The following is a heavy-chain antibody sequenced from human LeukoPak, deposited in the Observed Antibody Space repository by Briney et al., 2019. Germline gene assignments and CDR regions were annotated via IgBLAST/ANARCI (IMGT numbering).Heavy chain of an antibody. Sequence: SETLSLTCTVSGGSISSYYWTWIRQPPGKGLEWIGYIYYSGSTNYNPSLTSRVTISVDTSKNQFSLKLSSATAADTAVYYCARDSSSWYWFDPWGQGTPVTVSS. CDR2: IYYSGST. V-gene: IGHV4-59*12. D-gene: IGHD6-13*01. CDR1: GGSISSYY. J-gene: IGHJ5*01. CDR3: ARDSSSWYWFDP.